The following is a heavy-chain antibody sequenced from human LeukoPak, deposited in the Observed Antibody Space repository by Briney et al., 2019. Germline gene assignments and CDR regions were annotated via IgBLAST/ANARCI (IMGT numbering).Heavy chain of an antibody. CDR2: ISYDGSNK. J-gene: IGHJ6*04. Sequence: GGSLRLSCAASGFTFSSYGMHWVRQAPGKGLEWVAVISYDGSNKYYADSVKGRFTISRDNSKNTLYLQMNSLRAEDTAVYYCARDSGSSSPPYYYYYGMDVWGKGTTVTVSS. D-gene: IGHD6-13*01. V-gene: IGHV3-30*03. CDR3: ARDSGSSSPPYYYYYGMDV. CDR1: GFTFSSYG.